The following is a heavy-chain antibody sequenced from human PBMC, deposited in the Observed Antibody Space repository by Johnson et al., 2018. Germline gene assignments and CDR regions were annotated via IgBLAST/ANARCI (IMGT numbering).Heavy chain of an antibody. CDR3: ARSTKSAFDS. V-gene: IGHV3-43*01. CDR1: GFTFDDYT. CDR2: ISWDGGST. Sequence: EVQLVESGGVVVQPGGSLRLSCAASGFTFDDYTMHWVRQAPGKGLEWVSLISWDGGSTYYADSVKGRFTISRDNSKNSLYLQMNSLRTEDTAVYYCARSTKSAFDSWGQGTMVTVSS. J-gene: IGHJ3*02. D-gene: IGHD2-2*01.